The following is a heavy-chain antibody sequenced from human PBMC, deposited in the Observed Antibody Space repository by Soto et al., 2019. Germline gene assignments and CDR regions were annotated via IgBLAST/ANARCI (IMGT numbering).Heavy chain of an antibody. D-gene: IGHD6-19*01. J-gene: IGHJ4*02. V-gene: IGHV4-39*01. CDR1: TGSIFSHSYY. CDR2: INHSGSP. Sequence: SETLSLTCNVSTGSIFSHSYYWAWIRQPPGKGLEWIGTINHSGSPYHIPSLKSRVTISVDSSKNQFSLTLTSVTVADTAVYYCARRYAPRYSSGNNHFDLWGQGTLVTVSS. CDR3: ARRYAPRYSSGNNHFDL.